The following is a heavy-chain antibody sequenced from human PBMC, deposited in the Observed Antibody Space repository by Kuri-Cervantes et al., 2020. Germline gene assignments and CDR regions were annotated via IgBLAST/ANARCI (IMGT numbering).Heavy chain of an antibody. Sequence: GGSLRLSCAASGFIFSSYAMNWVRQTPGKGLEWVAVVSYDGGNKYHADSVKGRFTISRDNSKNTLYLRMNSLRVEDTAVYYCARAGGNFRYYFDYWGQGTLVTVSS. D-gene: IGHD1-26*01. CDR2: VSYDGGNK. CDR3: ARAGGNFRYYFDY. V-gene: IGHV3-30-3*01. J-gene: IGHJ4*02. CDR1: GFIFSSYA.